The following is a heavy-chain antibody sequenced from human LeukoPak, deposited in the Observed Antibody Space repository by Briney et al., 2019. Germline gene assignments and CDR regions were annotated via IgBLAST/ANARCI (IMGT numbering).Heavy chain of an antibody. CDR2: VSGNGGTT. CDR3: ASSYCSGGSCYSFFGRYFQH. Sequence: GGSLRLSCAASGFTVSSNYMSWVRQAPGKGLEWVSVVSGNGGTTYYADPVKGRFTISRDNSKNTLYLQMNSLRAEDTAVYYCASSYCSGGSCYSFFGRYFQHWGQGTLVTVSS. J-gene: IGHJ1*01. D-gene: IGHD2-15*01. CDR1: GFTVSSNY. V-gene: IGHV3-23*01.